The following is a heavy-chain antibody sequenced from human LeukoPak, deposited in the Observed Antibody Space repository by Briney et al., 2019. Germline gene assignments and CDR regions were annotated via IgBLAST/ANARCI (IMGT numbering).Heavy chain of an antibody. CDR3: ASIEYSSSSHLADFDP. CDR2: IIPILGIA. D-gene: IGHD6-6*01. CDR1: GGTFSSYA. J-gene: IGHJ5*02. Sequence: GASVKVSCKASGGTFSSYAISWVRQAPGQGLEWMGRIIPILGIANYAQKFQGRVTITADKPTSTAYMELSSLRSEDTAVYYCASIEYSSSSHLADFDPWGQGTLVTVSS. V-gene: IGHV1-69*04.